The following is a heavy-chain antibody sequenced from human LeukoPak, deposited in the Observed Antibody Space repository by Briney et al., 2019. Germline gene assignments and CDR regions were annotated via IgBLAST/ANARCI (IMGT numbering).Heavy chain of an antibody. V-gene: IGHV4-39*01. D-gene: IGHD5-18*01. Sequence: SETLSLTCTISGGSISSSSYYWGWIRQPPGKGLEWIGSIYYSGSTYYNPSLKSRVTISVDTSKNQFSLKLSSVTAADTAVYYCARKAYSYGYALDSWGQGTLVTVSS. CDR2: IYYSGST. CDR3: ARKAYSYGYALDS. J-gene: IGHJ4*02. CDR1: GGSISSSSYY.